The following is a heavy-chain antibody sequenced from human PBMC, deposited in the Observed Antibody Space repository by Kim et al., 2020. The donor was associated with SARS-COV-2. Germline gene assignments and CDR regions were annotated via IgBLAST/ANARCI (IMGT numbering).Heavy chain of an antibody. D-gene: IGHD4-4*01. Sequence: SETLSLTCTVSGGSISSSSYYWGWIRQPPGKGLEWIGSIYYSGSTYYNPSLKSRVTISVDTSKNQFSLKLSSVTAADTAVYYCARLPEGNPPFDYWGQGTLVTVSS. CDR2: IYYSGST. CDR3: ARLPEGNPPFDY. J-gene: IGHJ4*02. CDR1: GGSISSSSYY. V-gene: IGHV4-39*07.